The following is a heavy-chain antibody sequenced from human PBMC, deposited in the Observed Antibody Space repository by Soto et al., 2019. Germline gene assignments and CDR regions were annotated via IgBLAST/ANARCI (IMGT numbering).Heavy chain of an antibody. CDR2: TRDKANSYTT. Sequence: EVQLVESGGGLVLPGGSLRLSCAASGFTFSDHYMDWVRQAPGKGLEWVGRTRDKANSYTTEFAASVNGRFTISRDDSKNSLYLQMDSLKTEDTAVYYCARASNTGWCLNAFDIWGQGTMVTVSS. J-gene: IGHJ3*02. V-gene: IGHV3-72*01. D-gene: IGHD6-19*01. CDR3: ARASNTGWCLNAFDI. CDR1: GFTFSDHY.